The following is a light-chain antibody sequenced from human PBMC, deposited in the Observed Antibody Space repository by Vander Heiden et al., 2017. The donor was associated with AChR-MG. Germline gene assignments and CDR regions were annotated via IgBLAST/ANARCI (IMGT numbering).Light chain of an antibody. V-gene: IGLV1-40*01. J-gene: IGLJ1*01. CDR2: GNT. Sequence: QSPLTLPPSASRAPGHTVTLSCTASRSNIGAGHYLHWYQQLPGEAPKLLIYGNTKRPSGVPDRFSGSKSGTSASLAITGLQPEDEADYYCQPYDTSLSGLYVFGTGTKVTVL. CDR3: QPYDTSLSGLYV. CDR1: RSNIGAGHY.